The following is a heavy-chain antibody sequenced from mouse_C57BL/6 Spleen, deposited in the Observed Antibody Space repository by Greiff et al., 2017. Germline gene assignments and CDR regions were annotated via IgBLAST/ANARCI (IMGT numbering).Heavy chain of an antibody. D-gene: IGHD2-2*01. CDR2: IYPGDGDT. CDR1: GYAFSSSW. J-gene: IGHJ2*01. V-gene: IGHV1-82*01. CDR3: ARLGGYDGGFDY. Sequence: VQLVESGPELVKPGASVKISCKASGYAFSSSWMNWVKQRPGKGLEWIGRIYPGDGDTNYNGKFKGKATLTADKSTSTAYMQLSSLTSEDSAVYFCARLGGYDGGFDYWGQGTTLTVSS.